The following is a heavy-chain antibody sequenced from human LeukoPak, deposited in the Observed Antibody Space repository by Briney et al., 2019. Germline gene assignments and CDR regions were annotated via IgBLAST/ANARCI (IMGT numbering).Heavy chain of an antibody. Sequence: TSETLSLTCTVSGGSISSYYWSWIRQPPGKGLEWIGFIYYSGTANYNPSLKSRVTISVDTSKNQFSLKPTSVTAADTAVYYCARVNTEGSADYWGQGALVTVSS. J-gene: IGHJ4*02. CDR1: GGSISSYY. CDR3: ARVNTEGSADY. CDR2: IYYSGTA. V-gene: IGHV4-59*01. D-gene: IGHD6-19*01.